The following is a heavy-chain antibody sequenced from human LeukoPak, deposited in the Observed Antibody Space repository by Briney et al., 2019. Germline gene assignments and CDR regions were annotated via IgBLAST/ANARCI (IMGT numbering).Heavy chain of an antibody. CDR2: VYYSGRS. CDR1: GGSITSITYY. CDR3: VRDTYYHGSGLDS. V-gene: IGHV4-39*07. D-gene: IGHD3-10*01. Sequence: SETLSLTCTVSGGSITSITYYWGWVRQPPAKGLEWIGSVYYSGRSHYNPSLQSRVTMSVDASKNQFSLKLRSMTAADTAVYYCVRDTYYHGSGLDSWGQGTLVAVSS. J-gene: IGHJ4*02.